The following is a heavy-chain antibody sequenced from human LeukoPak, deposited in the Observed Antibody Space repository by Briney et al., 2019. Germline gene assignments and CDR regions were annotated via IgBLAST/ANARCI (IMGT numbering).Heavy chain of an antibody. V-gene: IGHV3-30*02. CDR3: ARGVRYGYSDYFDY. J-gene: IGHJ4*02. CDR1: GFTFSSYG. D-gene: IGHD5-24*01. Sequence: GGSLRLSCAASGFTFSSYGMHWVRQAPGKGLEWVAFIRFDGSNKYYADSVKGRFTISRDNSKNTLYLQMNSLRPEDTAVYYCARGVRYGYSDYFDYWGQGTLVTVSS. CDR2: IRFDGSNK.